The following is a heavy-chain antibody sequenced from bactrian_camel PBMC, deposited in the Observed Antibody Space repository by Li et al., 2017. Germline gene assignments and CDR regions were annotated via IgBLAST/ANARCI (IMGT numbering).Heavy chain of an antibody. V-gene: IGHV3-2*01. CDR2: IDRDGSNS. J-gene: IGHJ6*01. Sequence: HVQLVESGGGSVQPGGSLRLSCAASGFTFRHYYMTWVRQAPGKGLEWVSSIDRDGSNSYYADSVKGRFTISRDNAKNTVYLQMNSLKSEDTATYYCATPKRITTLNLGSESPGEVVVTPTPAGCGFGYWGQ. CDR1: GFTFRHYY. CDR3: ATPKRITTLNLGSESPGEVVVTPTPAGCGFGY. D-gene: IGHD2*01.